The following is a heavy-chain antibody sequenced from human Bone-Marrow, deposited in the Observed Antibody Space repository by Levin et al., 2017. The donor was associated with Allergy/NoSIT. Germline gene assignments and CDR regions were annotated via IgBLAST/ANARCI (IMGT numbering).Heavy chain of an antibody. Sequence: GESLKISCVASGFTFSTYSMNWVRQAPGKGLEWVSSISSSSSYIYYADSVKGRFTISRDNAKNSLYLQMNSLRAEDTAVYYCARGGTVFWFDPWGQGTLVTVSS. CDR2: ISSSSSYI. CDR3: ARGGTVFWFDP. V-gene: IGHV3-21*01. D-gene: IGHD1-7*01. CDR1: GFTFSTYS. J-gene: IGHJ5*02.